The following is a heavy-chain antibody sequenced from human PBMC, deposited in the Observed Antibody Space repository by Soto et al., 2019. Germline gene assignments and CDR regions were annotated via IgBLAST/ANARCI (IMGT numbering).Heavy chain of an antibody. CDR2: ISGKGGRT. CDR1: GFTFSNYA. J-gene: IGHJ1*01. CDR3: AKVALYSGSPGFFQR. V-gene: IGHV3-23*01. D-gene: IGHD1-26*01. Sequence: SGGSLRLSCAASGFTFSNYATTWVRQAPGKGLEWVSGISGKGGRTYYADSVKGRFTISRDNSKNTLYLQMNSLRAEDTAVYYCAKVALYSGSPGFFQRWGQGTLGTVSS.